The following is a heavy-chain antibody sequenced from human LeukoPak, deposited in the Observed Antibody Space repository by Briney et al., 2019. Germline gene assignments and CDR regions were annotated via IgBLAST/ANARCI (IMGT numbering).Heavy chain of an antibody. CDR3: ARAGGYCSGGSCYS. CDR1: GGSFSDYY. D-gene: IGHD2-15*01. J-gene: IGHJ4*02. Sequence: TSETLSLTCAVYGGSFSDYYWSWIRQPPGKGLEWIGEINHSGSTNYNPSLKSRVTISVDTSKNQFSLKLSSVTAADTAVYYCARAGGYCSGGSCYSWGQGTLVTVSS. CDR2: INHSGST. V-gene: IGHV4-34*01.